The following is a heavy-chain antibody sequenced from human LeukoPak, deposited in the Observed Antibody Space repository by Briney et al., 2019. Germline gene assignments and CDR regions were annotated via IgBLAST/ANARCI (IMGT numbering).Heavy chain of an antibody. J-gene: IGHJ3*02. D-gene: IGHD6-19*01. CDR1: GFTFSSYG. Sequence: GGSLRLSCAASGFTFSSYGMHWVRQAPGKGLEWVAFIRYDGSNKYYADSVKGRFTISRDNSKNTLYLQMNSLRAEDTAVYYCARSLSSGWSADAFDIWGQGTMVTVSS. CDR2: IRYDGSNK. V-gene: IGHV3-30*02. CDR3: ARSLSSGWSADAFDI.